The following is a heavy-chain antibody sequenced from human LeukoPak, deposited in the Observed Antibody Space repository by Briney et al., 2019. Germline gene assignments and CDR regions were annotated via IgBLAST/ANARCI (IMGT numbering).Heavy chain of an antibody. V-gene: IGHV5-51*01. CDR2: MHPGESEI. D-gene: IGHD5/OR15-5a*01. J-gene: IGHJ5*02. CDR1: GYSFTNYW. Sequence: HGESLKISCKASGYSFTNYWIAWVRQKPGKGLGWMGIMHPGESEINYIPSFEGQVTISADTSISTAYLESYSLKASDSAIYYCAKTIASLGSGARYFDPWGQGTMITVSS. CDR3: AKTIASLGSGARYFDP.